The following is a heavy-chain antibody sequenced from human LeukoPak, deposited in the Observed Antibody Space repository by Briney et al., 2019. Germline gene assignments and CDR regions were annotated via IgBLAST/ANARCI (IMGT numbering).Heavy chain of an antibody. J-gene: IGHJ4*02. Sequence: SETLSLTCTVSGGSISSGSYYWSWIRQPAGRELEWIGRIYTSGSTSYNPSLKSRLTISLDTSKNQFSLKLSSVTAADTAVYYCAREDARSVPTAISPLDYWGQGTLVTVSS. CDR2: IYTSGST. CDR1: GGSISSGSYY. CDR3: AREDARSVPTAISPLDY. D-gene: IGHD2-2*01. V-gene: IGHV4-61*02.